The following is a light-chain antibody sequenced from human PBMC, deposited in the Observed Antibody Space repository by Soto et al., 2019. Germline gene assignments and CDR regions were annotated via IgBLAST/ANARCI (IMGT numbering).Light chain of an antibody. CDR2: DAS. V-gene: IGKV3-11*01. Sequence: EIVVTQSPATLSLSPGERSTLSCRASQSVRSYLAWYQQKPGQAPRLLIYDASNRATGIPARFSGSGSGTDFTLTISSLEPEDFAVYYCQQRSDWPWTFGQGNKVEIK. J-gene: IGKJ1*01. CDR3: QQRSDWPWT. CDR1: QSVRSY.